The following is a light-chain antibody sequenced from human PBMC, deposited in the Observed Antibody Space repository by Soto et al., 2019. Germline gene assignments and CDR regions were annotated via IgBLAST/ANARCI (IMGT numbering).Light chain of an antibody. CDR3: SSYTAGGTI. Sequence: QSVLTQPASVSGSPGQSVTISCTGTSSDVGGYQSVSWYQQHPGKAPKLMISEVSNRPSGVSNRFSGSKSGNTASLTISGLQAEDEADYYCSSYTAGGTIFGTGTKLTVL. J-gene: IGLJ1*01. V-gene: IGLV2-14*01. CDR2: EVS. CDR1: SSDVGGYQS.